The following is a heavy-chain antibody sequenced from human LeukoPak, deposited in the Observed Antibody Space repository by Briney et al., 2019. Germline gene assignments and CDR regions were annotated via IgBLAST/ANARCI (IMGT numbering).Heavy chain of an antibody. V-gene: IGHV1-3*01. CDR2: INAGNGNT. CDR1: GYTFASYA. Sequence: GASVKVSCKASGYTFASYAMHWVRQAPGQRLEWMGWINAGNGNTKYSQKFQGRVTITRDTSASTAYMELSSLRSEDTAVYYCAGSGGSGWYYFDYWGQGTLVTVSS. J-gene: IGHJ4*02. D-gene: IGHD6-19*01. CDR3: AGSGGSGWYYFDY.